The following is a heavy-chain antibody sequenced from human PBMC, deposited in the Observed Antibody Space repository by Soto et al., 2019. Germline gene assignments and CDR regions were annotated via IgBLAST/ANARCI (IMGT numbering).Heavy chain of an antibody. D-gene: IGHD3-10*01. CDR2: IIPLLGTT. Sequence: QVQVVQSGAEVKRPGSSVKVSCKASGGTLSTYALSWVRQAPGQGLEWMGGIIPLLGTTNHAQKFQGRVTFTEDESTSTTYMELSGLRSEDTALYYCARGGRWDSLSSGSANFDYWGQGTLVTVSS. CDR1: GGTLSTYA. CDR3: ARGGRWDSLSSGSANFDY. V-gene: IGHV1-69*01. J-gene: IGHJ4*02.